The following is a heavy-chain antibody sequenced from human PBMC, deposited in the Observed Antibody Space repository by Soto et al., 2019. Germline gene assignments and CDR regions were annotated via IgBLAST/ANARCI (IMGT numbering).Heavy chain of an antibody. CDR3: ARDWVPAAAIYLGDAFDI. D-gene: IGHD2-2*01. CDR2: IIPILGIA. V-gene: IGHV1-69*08. Sequence: QVQLVQSGAEVKKPGSSVKVSCKASGGTFSSYTISWVRQAPGQGLEWMGRIIPILGIANYAQKFQCRVTITGDNSTSTAYMELSSLRSEDTAVFYCARDWVPAAAIYLGDAFDIWGQGTMVTVSS. CDR1: GGTFSSYT. J-gene: IGHJ3*02.